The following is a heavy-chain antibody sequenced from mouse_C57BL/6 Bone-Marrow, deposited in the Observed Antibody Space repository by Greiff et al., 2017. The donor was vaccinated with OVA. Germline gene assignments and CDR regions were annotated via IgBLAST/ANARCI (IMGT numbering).Heavy chain of an antibody. J-gene: IGHJ3*01. V-gene: IGHV5-15*01. CDR1: GFTFSDYG. CDR3: ARGGAGTEFAY. CDR2: ISNLAYSI. D-gene: IGHD4-1*01. Sequence: EVKLVESGGGLVQPGGSLKLSCAASGFTFSDYGMAWVRQAPRKGPEWVAFISNLAYSIYYADTVTGRFTISRENAKNTLYLEMSSLRSEDTAMYYCARGGAGTEFAYWGQGTLVTVSA.